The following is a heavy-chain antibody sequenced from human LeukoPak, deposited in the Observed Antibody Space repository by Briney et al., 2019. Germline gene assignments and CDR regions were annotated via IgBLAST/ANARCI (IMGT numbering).Heavy chain of an antibody. V-gene: IGHV4-39*01. CDR2: IYYSGST. Sequence: SETLSLTCTVSGGSTTSSSYSWGWIRQPPGKGLEWIASIYYSGSTFHNPSLKSRANISVDTSKNQFSLRLSSVTAADTAVYFCARQFCGGNCYLYWYFDLWGRGTLVTVSS. CDR3: ARQFCGGNCYLYWYFDL. J-gene: IGHJ2*01. CDR1: GGSTTSSSYS. D-gene: IGHD2-21*02.